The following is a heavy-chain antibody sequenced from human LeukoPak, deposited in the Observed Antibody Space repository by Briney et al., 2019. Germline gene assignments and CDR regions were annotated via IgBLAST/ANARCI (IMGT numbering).Heavy chain of an antibody. CDR3: ASDVGTTGWHTYDF. V-gene: IGHV6-1*01. CDR2: TYYRTKWYN. CDR1: RDGVSSINGA. D-gene: IGHD3-9*01. J-gene: IGHJ4*02. Sequence: LQTLSLTCAISRDGVSSINGAWDCIRQSPSRCLEWRGTTYYRTKWYNDYAGSLMSRITISPDTSKNQLSLQVSSVTPEVTAGENHASDVGTTGWHTYDFWGQGTLVTVSS.